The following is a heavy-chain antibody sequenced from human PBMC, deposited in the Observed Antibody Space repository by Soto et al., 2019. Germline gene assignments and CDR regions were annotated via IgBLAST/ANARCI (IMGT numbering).Heavy chain of an antibody. CDR3: ARDLDNSSWYRLDH. J-gene: IGHJ4*02. CDR1: GGSIRTYY. CDR2: IYTSGTA. D-gene: IGHD6-13*01. Sequence: PSETLSLTCTVSGGSIRTYYWSWIRQPAGKGLERIGRIYTSGTANYSPSLKGRVIMAVDTAKNQLSLKVTSVTAADTAVYYCARDLDNSSWYRLDHWGQGTLVTVYS. V-gene: IGHV4-4*07.